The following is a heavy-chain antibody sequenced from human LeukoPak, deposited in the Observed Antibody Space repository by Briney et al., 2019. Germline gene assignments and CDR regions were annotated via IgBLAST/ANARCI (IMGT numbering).Heavy chain of an antibody. V-gene: IGHV4-59*12. CDR1: GDYISSYY. J-gene: IGHJ3*02. CDR2: VHYSGSS. Sequence: PSETLSLTCTVSGDYISSYYWSWIRQPPGKGLEWIGYVHYSGSSAYIPSLKSRVTMSVDTSKNQFSLKLSSVTAADTAVYYCARKMGSGYIKHHDAFDIWGQGIMVTVSS. CDR3: ARKMGSGYIKHHDAFDI. D-gene: IGHD3-22*01.